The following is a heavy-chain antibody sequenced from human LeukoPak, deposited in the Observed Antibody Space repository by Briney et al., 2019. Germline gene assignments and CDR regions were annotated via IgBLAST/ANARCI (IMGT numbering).Heavy chain of an antibody. Sequence: ASVKVSCKASGYTFTSYVMHWVRQAPGQRLEWMGRINAGKGNTKYSQEFQGRVTITRDTSASTAYMELSSLRSEDMAVYYCARGGRIRIFGEVIRTVKDDAFDIWGQGTMVTVSS. J-gene: IGHJ3*02. CDR2: INAGKGNT. CDR3: ARGGRIRIFGEVIRTVKDDAFDI. CDR1: GYTFTSYV. V-gene: IGHV1-3*03. D-gene: IGHD3-3*01.